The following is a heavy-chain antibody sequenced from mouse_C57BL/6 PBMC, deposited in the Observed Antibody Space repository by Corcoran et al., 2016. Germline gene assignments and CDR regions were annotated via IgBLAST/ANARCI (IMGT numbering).Heavy chain of an antibody. CDR2: INPNNGGT. V-gene: IGHV1-26*01. J-gene: IGHJ4*01. Sequence: EVQLQQSGPELVKPGASVKISCQASGYTFTDYYMNWVKQSHGKSLEWIGDINPNNGGTSYNQKFKGKATLTVDKSSSTAYMELRSLTSEDSAVYYCARGGYSYYYAMDYWGQGTSVTVSS. CDR1: GYTFTDYY. CDR3: ARGGYSYYYAMDY. D-gene: IGHD2-3*01.